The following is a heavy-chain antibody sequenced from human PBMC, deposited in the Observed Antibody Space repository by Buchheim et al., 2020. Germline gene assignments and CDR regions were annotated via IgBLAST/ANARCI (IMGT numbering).Heavy chain of an antibody. CDR2: IYSGGST. Sequence: EVQLVESGGGLVQPGGSLRLSCAASGFTVSSNYMSWVRQAPGKGLEWVSVIYSGGSTYYADSVKGRFTISRDNSHNPLYLQMNSLRAEDTAVYYCARIRLDYYYGMDVWGQGTT. V-gene: IGHV3-66*02. D-gene: IGHD4-11*01. J-gene: IGHJ6*02. CDR3: ARIRLDYYYGMDV. CDR1: GFTVSSNY.